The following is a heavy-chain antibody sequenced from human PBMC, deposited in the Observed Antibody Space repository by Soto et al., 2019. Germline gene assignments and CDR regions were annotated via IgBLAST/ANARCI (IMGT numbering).Heavy chain of an antibody. CDR3: TRDIGGRGGY. Sequence: EVQLVESGGGLVQPGGSLRLSCAASGFTFSSYWMHWVRQAPGKGLVWVSRTNEDGSTINYADSVKGRFTISRDNAKNRLYWEMKRLGAENTVVYYCTRDIGGRGGYWGPGTLVTVSS. J-gene: IGHJ4*02. V-gene: IGHV3-74*01. CDR2: TNEDGSTI. D-gene: IGHD3-16*01. CDR1: GFTFSSYW.